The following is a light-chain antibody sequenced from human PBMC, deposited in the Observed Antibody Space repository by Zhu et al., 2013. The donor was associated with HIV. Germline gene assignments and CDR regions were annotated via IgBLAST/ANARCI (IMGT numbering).Light chain of an antibody. CDR1: QGIRND. J-gene: IGKJ4*01. CDR3: LQDYNYPLT. CDR2: GAS. Sequence: AIQMTQSPSSLSASVGDRVTITCRASQGIRNDLGWYQQKPGKAPKLLISGASRLQSGVPSRVSGSGSGTDFTLTINNLQPEDFATYYCLQDYNYPLTFGGGTKVAI. V-gene: IGKV1-6*01.